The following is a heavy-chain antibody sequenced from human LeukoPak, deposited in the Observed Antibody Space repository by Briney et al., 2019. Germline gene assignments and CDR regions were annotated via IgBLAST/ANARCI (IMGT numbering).Heavy chain of an antibody. CDR1: GFTFDDFG. CDR3: ARSPRIIMVRGLISYYYYMDV. V-gene: IGHV3-20*04. D-gene: IGHD3-10*01. CDR2: INWNGIST. J-gene: IGHJ6*03. Sequence: RSGGSLRLSCAASGFTFDDFGMTWVRQAPGKGLEWVSGINWNGISTGYADSVKGRFTISRDNAKNSLYLQMNSLRAEDTALYYCARSPRIIMVRGLISYYYYMDVWGKGTTVTVSS.